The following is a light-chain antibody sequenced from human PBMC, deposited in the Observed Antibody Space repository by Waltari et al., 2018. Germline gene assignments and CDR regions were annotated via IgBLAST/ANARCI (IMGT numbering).Light chain of an antibody. J-gene: IGLJ2*01. CDR2: GAG. CDR3: QSYDTSLSVV. CDR1: GSNLGAGYD. V-gene: IGLV1-40*01. Sequence: QSVLTQPPSVSGAPGQRVSISCTGSGSNLGAGYDVHWYQQHPGKAPKLLIYGAGTRPPWVPDRVFGSQSGTSASLAITALQAEDEAEYYCQSYDTSLSVVFGGGTKLTVL.